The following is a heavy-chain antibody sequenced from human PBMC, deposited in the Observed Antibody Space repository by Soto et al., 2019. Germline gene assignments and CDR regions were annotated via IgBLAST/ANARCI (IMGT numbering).Heavy chain of an antibody. V-gene: IGHV4-30-4*01. D-gene: IGHD3-22*01. CDR1: GGSISGGDYS. CDR3: ARGMGMIRRHDS. Sequence: QVQLQESGPGLVKPPETLSLTCTVSGGSISGGDYSWPWFRRSPGKGLEWIGNIYYTGTTYYNPSLKSRVTISVDTSNNQFSLSLNSVTATDTAVYYCARGMGMIRRHDSWGQGTLVIVST. CDR2: IYYTGTT. J-gene: IGHJ4*02.